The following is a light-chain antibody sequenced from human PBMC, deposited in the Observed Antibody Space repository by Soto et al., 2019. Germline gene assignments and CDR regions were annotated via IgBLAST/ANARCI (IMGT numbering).Light chain of an antibody. J-gene: IGKJ1*01. CDR2: KAS. CDR1: QSISSW. Sequence: IHMTHSPSSLSASLGYIVTITCRASQSISSWLAWYQQKPGKAPKLLIYKASSLESGVPSRFSGSGSGTEFTLTISSLQPDDFATYQCQQYNSYSWTFGQGTKVDI. CDR3: QQYNSYSWT. V-gene: IGKV1-5*03.